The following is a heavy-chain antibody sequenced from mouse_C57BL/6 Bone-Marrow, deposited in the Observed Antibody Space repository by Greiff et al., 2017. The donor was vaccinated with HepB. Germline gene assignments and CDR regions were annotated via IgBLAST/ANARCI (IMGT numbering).Heavy chain of an antibody. V-gene: IGHV1-80*01. J-gene: IGHJ1*03. CDR1: GYAFSSYW. D-gene: IGHD2-4*01. Sequence: QVQLQQSGAELVKPGASVKISCKASGYAFSSYWMNWVKQRPGKGLEWIGQIYPGDGDTNYNGKFKGKATLTADKSSSTAYMQLSSLTSEDSAVYFCARQGEGLRRYFDVWGTGTTVTVSS. CDR2: IYPGDGDT. CDR3: ARQGEGLRRYFDV.